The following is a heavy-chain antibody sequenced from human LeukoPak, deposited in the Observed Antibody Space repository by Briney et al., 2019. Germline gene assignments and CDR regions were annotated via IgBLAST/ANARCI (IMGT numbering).Heavy chain of an antibody. J-gene: IGHJ4*02. CDR3: ARGHYDSSGYYPDY. V-gene: IGHV1-46*01. Sequence: ITPSGGSTSYAQKFQVRVTMTRDTSTSTVYMELSSLRSEDTTVYYCARGHYDSSGYYPDYWGQGTLVTVSS. D-gene: IGHD3-22*01. CDR2: ITPSGGST.